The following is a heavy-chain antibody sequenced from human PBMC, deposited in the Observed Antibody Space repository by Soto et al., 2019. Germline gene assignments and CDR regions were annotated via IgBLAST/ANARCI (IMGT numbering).Heavy chain of an antibody. D-gene: IGHD2-2*01. CDR2: IGGTGNTT. J-gene: IGHJ4*02. Sequence: VHLSESGGALVQPGGSLRLSCAASGFTFRVYAMSWFRQAPGRGLEWVSAIGGTGNTTYYADSVKGRFTIARDNSRDTLYLQMTSLRVEATAVYYCARIRQLLFVSWGQGTLVSVSS. CDR1: GFTFRVYA. V-gene: IGHV3-23*01. CDR3: ARIRQLLFVS.